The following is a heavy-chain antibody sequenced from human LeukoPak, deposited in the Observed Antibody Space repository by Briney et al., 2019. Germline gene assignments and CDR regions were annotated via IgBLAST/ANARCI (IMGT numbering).Heavy chain of an antibody. V-gene: IGHV3-74*01. CDR1: GFTFTTYW. J-gene: IGHJ6*02. D-gene: IGHD1-1*01. Sequence: PGGSLRLSCAASGFTFTTYWMHWVRQAPGKGLVWVSHINSDGSILSYADSVKGRFTISRDNAKNSLYLQMNSLRAEDTAVYYCARVPRYNWNDEYYYGMDVWGQGTTVTVSS. CDR2: INSDGSIL. CDR3: ARVPRYNWNDEYYYGMDV.